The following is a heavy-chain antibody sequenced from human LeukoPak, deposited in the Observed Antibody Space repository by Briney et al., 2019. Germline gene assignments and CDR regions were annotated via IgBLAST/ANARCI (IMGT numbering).Heavy chain of an antibody. J-gene: IGHJ5*02. CDR3: ARGLIFSSDRLRNYNWFDP. D-gene: IGHD2-21*01. CDR1: GGTFSSYA. Sequence: ASVKVSCKASGGTFSSYAISWVRQATGQGLEWMGWMNPNSGNTGYAQKFQGRVTMTRNTSISTAYMELSSLRSEDTAVYYCARGLIFSSDRLRNYNWFDPWGQGTLVTVSS. CDR2: MNPNSGNT. V-gene: IGHV1-8*02.